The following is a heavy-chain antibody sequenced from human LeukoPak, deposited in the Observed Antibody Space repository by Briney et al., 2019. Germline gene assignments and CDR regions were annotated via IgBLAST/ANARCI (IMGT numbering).Heavy chain of an antibody. J-gene: IGHJ4*02. D-gene: IGHD3-9*01. CDR1: GYTFTSYD. CDR3: ARARSLRYFDWLVRYYFDY. V-gene: IGHV1-8*01. CDR2: MNPNSGNT. Sequence: GVSVKVSCKASGYTFTSYDINWVRQATGQGLEWMGWMNPNSGNTGYAQKFQGRVTMTRNTSISTAYMELSSLRSEDTAVYYCARARSLRYFDWLVRYYFDYWGQGTLVTVSS.